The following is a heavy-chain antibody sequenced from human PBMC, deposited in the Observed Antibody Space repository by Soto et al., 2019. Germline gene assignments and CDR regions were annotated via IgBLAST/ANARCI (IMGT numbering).Heavy chain of an antibody. Sequence: QVQLQESGPGLVKPSQTLSLTCTVSGGSISSGDYCWSWIRQPPGKGLEWIGYIYYSGGTYYNPSLNGRVITSGATSKKHFSLKLSSVTAADTAVYYCARERFGDSHAFDIWGQGTMVTVSS. V-gene: IGHV4-30-4*01. CDR1: GGSISSGDYC. D-gene: IGHD2-21*02. CDR3: ARERFGDSHAFDI. CDR2: IYYSGGT. J-gene: IGHJ3*02.